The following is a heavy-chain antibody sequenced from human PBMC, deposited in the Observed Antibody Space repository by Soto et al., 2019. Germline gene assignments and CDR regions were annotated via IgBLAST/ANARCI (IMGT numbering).Heavy chain of an antibody. CDR3: ARDYDYGGAGVLDI. D-gene: IGHD4-17*01. CDR1: GFTVSTNH. Sequence: PGGSLRLSCSASGFTVSTNHMSWVRQAPGKGLEWVSNLYMDGNAYYAESVRGRFTISRDNFRNALYLQMNSLTAEDTAVYYCARDYDYGGAGVLDIWGQGTMVTVSS. J-gene: IGHJ3*02. V-gene: IGHV3-53*01. CDR2: LYMDGNA.